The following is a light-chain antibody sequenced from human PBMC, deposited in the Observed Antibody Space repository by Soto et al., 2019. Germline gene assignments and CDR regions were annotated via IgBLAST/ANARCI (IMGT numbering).Light chain of an antibody. CDR2: DVT. V-gene: IGLV2-14*03. CDR3: TSYTSTSSYVA. CDR1: STDVGGHYY. Sequence: QSALTQPASVSGSPGQSITISCTGTSTDVGGHYYVSWYQQHPGKAPKLIIYDVTDRPSGVSHRLSGSKSGNTASLTISGLQTEDEADYYCTSYTSTSSYVAVGGGTKLTVL. J-gene: IGLJ2*01.